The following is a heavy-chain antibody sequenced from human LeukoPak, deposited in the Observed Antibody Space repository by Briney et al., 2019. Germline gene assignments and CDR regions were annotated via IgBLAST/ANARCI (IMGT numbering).Heavy chain of an antibody. D-gene: IGHD2-2*01. V-gene: IGHV4-59*01. Sequence: SETLSLTCTVSGGSISSYYWSWIRQPPGKGLEGIGYIYYSGSTNYNPSLKSRVTISVDTSKNQFSLKLSSVTAADTAVYYCARLIPIVVVPAAIPYWGQGTLVTVSS. J-gene: IGHJ4*02. CDR1: GGSISSYY. CDR2: IYYSGST. CDR3: ARLIPIVVVPAAIPY.